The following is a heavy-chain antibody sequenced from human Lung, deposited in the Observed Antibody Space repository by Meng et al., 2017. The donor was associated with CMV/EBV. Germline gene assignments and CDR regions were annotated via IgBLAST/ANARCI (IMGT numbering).Heavy chain of an antibody. J-gene: IGHJ5*02. CDR1: GASISRGYHY. V-gene: IGHV4-30-4*08. D-gene: IGHD2-2*01. Sequence: LXXTVSGASISRGYHYWSWIRQPPGKGLEWIGFIHYSGSSHYNPSLKSRVIISIDTSKNQFSLKLSSVTAADTAVYYCARTDVPAAGTPNWLDPWGLGXLVTVSS. CDR2: IHYSGSS. CDR3: ARTDVPAAGTPNWLDP.